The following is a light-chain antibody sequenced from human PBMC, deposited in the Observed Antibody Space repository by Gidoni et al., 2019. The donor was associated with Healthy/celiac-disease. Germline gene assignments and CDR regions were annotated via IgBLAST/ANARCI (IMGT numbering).Light chain of an antibody. V-gene: IGKV3-15*01. CDR3: QQYNNWPPRYT. J-gene: IGKJ2*01. Sequence: ELVITQSPATLSVSPGERAPLSCRASQSVSSNLAWYQQKPGQAPRLLIYGASTRATGIPARFSGRGSGTEFTITISSLQSEDFAVYDCQQYNNWPPRYTCGQGTKLEIK. CDR2: GAS. CDR1: QSVSSN.